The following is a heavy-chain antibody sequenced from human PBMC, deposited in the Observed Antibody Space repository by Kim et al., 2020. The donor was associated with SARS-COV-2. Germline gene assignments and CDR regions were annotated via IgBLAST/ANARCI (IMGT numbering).Heavy chain of an antibody. Sequence: GGSLRLSCAASGFTFSGAAMHWVRQAPGKGLLWVSRINSDGSSTRYADSVRGRFTISRDNAKNTLYLQMNSLRAEDTAVYYCAREGYSNSLLGHYGLDVWGQGTTVTVSS. J-gene: IGHJ6*02. CDR2: INSDGSST. CDR1: GFTFSGAA. CDR3: AREGYSNSLLGHYGLDV. V-gene: IGHV3-74*01. D-gene: IGHD4-4*01.